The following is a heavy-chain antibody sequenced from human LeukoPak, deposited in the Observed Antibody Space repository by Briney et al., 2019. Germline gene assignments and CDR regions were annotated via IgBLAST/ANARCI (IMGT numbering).Heavy chain of an antibody. V-gene: IGHV3-7*01. CDR2: IKQDGSEN. Sequence: GGSLRLSCVASGFTFSSYWMSWVRQAPGKGLEWVANIKQDGSENFYVDSVKGRFTISRDNAKNSLYLQTNSLRAEDKAVYYCARDSTGYGYEEWSWGQGTLVTVSS. D-gene: IGHD5-18*01. CDR3: ARDSTGYGYEEWS. CDR1: GFTFSSYW. J-gene: IGHJ5*02.